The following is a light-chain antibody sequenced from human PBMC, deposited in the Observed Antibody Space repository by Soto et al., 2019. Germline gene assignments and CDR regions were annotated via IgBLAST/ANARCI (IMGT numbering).Light chain of an antibody. V-gene: IGLV2-14*01. CDR2: EVS. CDR1: SIDTAPYNY. Sequence: QSVLTQPASVSGSPGQSLTISRTETSIDTAPYNYVSWYQQHPGKAPKLIIYEVSYRPSGISNRFSGSKSGNTASLTISGLQAEDEADYYCSSYTSSTNYVFGTGTKVTVL. CDR3: SSYTSSTNYV. J-gene: IGLJ1*01.